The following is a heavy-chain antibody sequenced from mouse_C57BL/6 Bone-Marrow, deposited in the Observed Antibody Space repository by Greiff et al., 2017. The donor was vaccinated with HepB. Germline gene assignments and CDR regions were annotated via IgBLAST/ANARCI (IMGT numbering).Heavy chain of an antibody. CDR2: IYPRDGST. D-gene: IGHD2-3*01. J-gene: IGHJ4*01. CDR3: AIGVGWLLQGPYAMDY. CDR1: GYTFTSYD. Sequence: QVQLKESGPELVKPGASVKLSCKASGYTFTSYDINWVKQRPGQGLEWIGWIYPRDGSTKYNEKFKGKATLTVDTSSSTAYMELHSLTSEDSAVYVCAIGVGWLLQGPYAMDYWGQGTSVTVSS. V-gene: IGHV1-85*01.